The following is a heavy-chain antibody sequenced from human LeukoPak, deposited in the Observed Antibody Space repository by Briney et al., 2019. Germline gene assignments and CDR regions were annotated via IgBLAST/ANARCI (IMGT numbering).Heavy chain of an antibody. CDR1: GFTLSSNW. Sequence: PGGSLRLSCAASGFTLSSNWMHWVRQAPGKGLVWVLRINSDGSSISYVDSVKGRFTISRDNAKNTLYLQLNSLRAEDTAVYYCATSDWFAAFRIWGQGTMVTVSS. CDR3: ATSDWFAAFRI. J-gene: IGHJ3*02. CDR2: INSDGSSI. V-gene: IGHV3-74*01. D-gene: IGHD3-9*01.